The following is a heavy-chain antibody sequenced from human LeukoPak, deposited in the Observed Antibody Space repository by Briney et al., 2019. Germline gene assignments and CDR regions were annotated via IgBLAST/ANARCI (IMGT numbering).Heavy chain of an antibody. CDR2: INHSGST. J-gene: IGHJ4*02. Sequence: SETLSLTCAVYGGSFSGYYWSWIRQPPGKGLEWIGEINHSGSTNYNPSLKSRVTISVDTSKNQFSLKLSSVTAADTAVYYCARDRTWYKNWGQGTLVTVSS. D-gene: IGHD1-1*01. CDR1: GGSFSGYY. V-gene: IGHV4-34*01. CDR3: ARDRTWYKN.